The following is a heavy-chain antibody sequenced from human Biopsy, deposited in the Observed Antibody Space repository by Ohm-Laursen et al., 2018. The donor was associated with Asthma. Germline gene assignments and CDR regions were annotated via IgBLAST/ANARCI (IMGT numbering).Heavy chain of an antibody. V-gene: IGHV3-48*02. Sequence: SLRLSCAASGFTFSSYGMDWVRQAPGKGLEWVSYISSSSSTIYYADSVKGRFTISRDNAKNSLYLQMNSLRDEDTAVYYCARPRWGPYGYWGQGTLVTVSS. CDR2: ISSSSSTI. D-gene: IGHD4-17*01. CDR3: ARPRWGPYGY. CDR1: GFTFSSYG. J-gene: IGHJ4*02.